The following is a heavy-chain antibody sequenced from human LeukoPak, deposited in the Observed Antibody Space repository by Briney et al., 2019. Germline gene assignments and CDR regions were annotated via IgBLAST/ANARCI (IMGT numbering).Heavy chain of an antibody. CDR3: ARDRGGSGDFDY. Sequence: ASVKVSCKASGYTFTSYGISWVRQAPGQGLEWMGWISAYNGDTNYAQKLQGRVTMTTDTSTSTAYMELRSLTSDDMAVYYCARDRGGSGDFDYWGQGTLVTVSS. V-gene: IGHV1-18*03. CDR2: ISAYNGDT. J-gene: IGHJ4*02. D-gene: IGHD3-10*01. CDR1: GYTFTSYG.